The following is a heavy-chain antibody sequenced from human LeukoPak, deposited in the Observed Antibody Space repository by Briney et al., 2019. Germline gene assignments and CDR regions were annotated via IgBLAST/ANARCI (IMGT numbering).Heavy chain of an antibody. D-gene: IGHD3-16*01. CDR1: GFTFSSYG. CDR2: IWYDGSNK. V-gene: IGHV3-33*01. Sequence: PGGSLRLSCAASGFTFSSYGMHWVRQAPGKGLEWVAVIWYDGSNKCYADSVKGRFTISRDNSKNTLYLQMNSLRAEDTAVYYCARDHGGTSFDYWGQGTLVTVSS. CDR3: ARDHGGTSFDY. J-gene: IGHJ4*02.